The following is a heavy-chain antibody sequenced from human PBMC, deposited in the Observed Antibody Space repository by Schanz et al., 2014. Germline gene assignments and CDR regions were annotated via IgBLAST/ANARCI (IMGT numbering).Heavy chain of an antibody. V-gene: IGHV3-48*03. CDR1: GFSFSSYA. CDR2: ITYNGGTI. D-gene: IGHD1-1*01. J-gene: IGHJ4*02. Sequence: EVQLVESGGGLVQPGGSLRLSCAASGFSFSSYAMGWVRQAPGKGLEWISYITYNGGTIYYADSVKGRFTISRDNAKNSLYLEMNSLRAEDTALYYCARDRRNADLDYWGQGTLVTVSS. CDR3: ARDRRNADLDY.